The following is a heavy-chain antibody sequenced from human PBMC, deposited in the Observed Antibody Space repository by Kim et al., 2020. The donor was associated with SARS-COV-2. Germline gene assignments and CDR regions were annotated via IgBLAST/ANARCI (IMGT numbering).Heavy chain of an antibody. CDR1: GFTFSSYG. Sequence: GGSLRLSCAASGFTFSSYGMHWVRQAPGKGLEWVAVISYDGSNKYYADSVKGRFTISRDNSKNTLYLQMNSLRAEDTAVYYCARERDSSSWYGYYYYYGMDVWGQGTTVTVSS. CDR2: ISYDGSNK. J-gene: IGHJ6*02. CDR3: ARERDSSSWYGYYYYYGMDV. D-gene: IGHD6-13*01. V-gene: IGHV3-33*05.